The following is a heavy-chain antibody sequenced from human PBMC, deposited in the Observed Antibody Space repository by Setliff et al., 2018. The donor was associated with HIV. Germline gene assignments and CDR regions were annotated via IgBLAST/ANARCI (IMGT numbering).Heavy chain of an antibody. V-gene: IGHV4-59*08. CDR1: GGSMNANH. Sequence: SLTCTVSGGSMNANHWSWIRQSPGKGPEWIAYIHVSGSTYFNPSLSSRVTISIDTSNNQFSLRLSSVTAADTAVYYCARTGYAFDVWGRGTMVTVSS. J-gene: IGHJ3*01. CDR2: IHVSGST. CDR3: ARTGYAFDV.